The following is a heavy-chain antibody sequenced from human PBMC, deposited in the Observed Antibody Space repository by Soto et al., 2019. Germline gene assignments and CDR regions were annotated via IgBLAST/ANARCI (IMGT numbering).Heavy chain of an antibody. V-gene: IGHV5-51*01. D-gene: IGHD1-26*01. Sequence: GESLKISCKGSGYSFTSYWIGWVRQMPGKGLGWMGIIYPGDSDTRYSPSFQGQVTISADKSISTAYLQWSSLKASDTAMYYCARHYLPGGSYYYYYMDVWGKGTTVTVSS. CDR1: GYSFTSYW. J-gene: IGHJ6*03. CDR2: IYPGDSDT. CDR3: ARHYLPGGSYYYYYMDV.